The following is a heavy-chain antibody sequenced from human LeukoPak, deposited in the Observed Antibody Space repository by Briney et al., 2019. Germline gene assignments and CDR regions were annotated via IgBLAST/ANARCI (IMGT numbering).Heavy chain of an antibody. Sequence: GGSLRLSCAASGFTFSSYSMNWVRQAPGKGLEWVSSISSSSSYIYYADSVKGRFTISRDNAKNSLYLQMNSLRAEDTAVYYCARDASSGCSHYDYWGQGTLVTVSS. D-gene: IGHD3-22*01. CDR1: GFTFSSYS. J-gene: IGHJ4*02. V-gene: IGHV3-21*01. CDR3: ARDASSGCSHYDY. CDR2: ISSSSSYI.